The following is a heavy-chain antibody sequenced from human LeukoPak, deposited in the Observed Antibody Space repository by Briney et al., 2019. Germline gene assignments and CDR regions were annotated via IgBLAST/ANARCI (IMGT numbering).Heavy chain of an antibody. CDR2: INPNSGGT. D-gene: IGHD2-8*01. J-gene: IGHJ5*02. Sequence: GASVKVSCKASGYTFTGPYMHWVRQAPGQGLEWMGWINPNSGGTSYAQNLQGRVTMTRDTSFSTAYMEVTSLRSDDTAVYYCARMLNGAYDLWGQGTLVTVSS. CDR1: GYTFTGPY. V-gene: IGHV1-2*02. CDR3: ARMLNGAYDL.